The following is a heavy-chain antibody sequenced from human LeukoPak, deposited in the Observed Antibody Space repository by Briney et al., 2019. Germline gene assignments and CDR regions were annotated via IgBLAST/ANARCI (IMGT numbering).Heavy chain of an antibody. CDR3: TRDSRGAPAAKYFDY. D-gene: IGHD2-2*01. CDR1: GFTFGDYA. CDR2: IRSKAYGGTT. J-gene: IGHJ4*02. Sequence: GGSLRLSCTASGFTFGDYAMSWFRQAPGKGLEWVGFIRSKAYGGTTEYAASVKGRFAISRDDSKSIAYLQMNSLKTDDTAVYYCTRDSRGAPAAKYFDYWGQGTLVTVSS. V-gene: IGHV3-49*03.